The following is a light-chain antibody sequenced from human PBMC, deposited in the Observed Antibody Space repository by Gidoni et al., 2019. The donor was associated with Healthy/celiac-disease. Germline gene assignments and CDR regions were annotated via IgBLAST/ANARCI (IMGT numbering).Light chain of an antibody. Sequence: DIQIPQSPSSLSASVGDRVTIPCRASQSISSYLNWYQQKPGKAPKLLIYAASSLQSGVPSRFSGSGSGTDFTLTISSLQPEDFATYYCKQSYSTRTKLTFGPGTKVDIK. CDR1: QSISSY. V-gene: IGKV1-39*01. J-gene: IGKJ3*01. CDR3: KQSYSTRTKLT. CDR2: AAS.